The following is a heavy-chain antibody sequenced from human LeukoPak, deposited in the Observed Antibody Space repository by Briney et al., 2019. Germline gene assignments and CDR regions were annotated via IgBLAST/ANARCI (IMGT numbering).Heavy chain of an antibody. CDR3: ARRGWLQSKRAHFDY. V-gene: IGHV4-59*12. Sequence: PSETLSLTCTVSGGSISSYYWSWIRQPPGKGLEWIGYIYYSGSTNYNPSLKSRVTISVDTSKNQFSLKLSSVTAADTAVYYCARRGWLQSKRAHFDYWGQGTLVTVSS. CDR2: IYYSGST. D-gene: IGHD5-24*01. CDR1: GGSISSYY. J-gene: IGHJ4*02.